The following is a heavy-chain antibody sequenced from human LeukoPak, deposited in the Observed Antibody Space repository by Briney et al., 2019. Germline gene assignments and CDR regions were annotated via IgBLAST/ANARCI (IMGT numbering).Heavy chain of an antibody. J-gene: IGHJ4*02. CDR2: IYSGGRT. Sequence: GGSPRLSCAASGFTVSSNYMSWVRQAPGKGLEWVSVIYSGGRTYYADSVKGRFTISRDNSKNTPYLQMNSLRAEDTAVYYCARESNSGYYLSYWGQGTLVTISS. D-gene: IGHD3-22*01. CDR3: ARESNSGYYLSY. CDR1: GFTVSSNY. V-gene: IGHV3-66*01.